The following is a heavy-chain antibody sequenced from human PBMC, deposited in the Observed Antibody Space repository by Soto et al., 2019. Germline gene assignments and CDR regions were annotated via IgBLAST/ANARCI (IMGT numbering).Heavy chain of an antibody. CDR1: GFTFNTYG. CDR2: ISHDGNTQ. Sequence: QVQLVESGGGVVQPGRSLRLSCAVSGFTFNTYGMHWVRQAPGKGLEWVARISHDGNTQNYADSVKGRFTISRDNAKNMLFLQMEGLRAEDTALFYCAKDTYYYSTSGYYVFDHWGQGTLVTVSS. J-gene: IGHJ4*02. CDR3: AKDTYYYSTSGYYVFDH. D-gene: IGHD3-22*01. V-gene: IGHV3-30*18.